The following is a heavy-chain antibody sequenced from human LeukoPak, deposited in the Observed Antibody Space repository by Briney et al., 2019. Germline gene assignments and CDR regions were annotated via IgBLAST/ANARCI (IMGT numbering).Heavy chain of an antibody. D-gene: IGHD3-22*01. CDR1: GGSISSYY. Sequence: SETLSLTCTVSGGSISSYYWSWIWQPPGKGLEWIGYIYTSGSTNYNPSLKSRVTISVDTSKNQFSLKLSSVTATDTAVYYCARVNDYYDSSGQIDYWGQGTLVTVSS. V-gene: IGHV4-4*09. CDR3: ARVNDYYDSSGQIDY. CDR2: IYTSGST. J-gene: IGHJ4*02.